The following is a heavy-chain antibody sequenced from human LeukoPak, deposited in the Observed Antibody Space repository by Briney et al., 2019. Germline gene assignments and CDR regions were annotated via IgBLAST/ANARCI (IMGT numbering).Heavy chain of an antibody. Sequence: PGGSLRLSCAASGFTFSSYAMHWVRQAPGKGLEWVAVKSYDGSNTYYADSVKGRFTISRDNSKNTLYLQMNSLRAEDTAVYYCAKGGTYRDYFDYWGQGTLVTVSS. V-gene: IGHV3-30-3*01. D-gene: IGHD3-16*01. CDR2: KSYDGSNT. CDR1: GFTFSSYA. J-gene: IGHJ4*02. CDR3: AKGGTYRDYFDY.